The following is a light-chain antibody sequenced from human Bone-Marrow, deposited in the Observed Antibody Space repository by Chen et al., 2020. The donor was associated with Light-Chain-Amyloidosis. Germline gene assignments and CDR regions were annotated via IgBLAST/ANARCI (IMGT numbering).Light chain of an antibody. CDR1: QSVSSY. Sequence: EIVLTQSPATLSLSPGERATLSCRASQSVSSYLAWYQQKPGQAPRLLIYDASNRATGIPARFSGSGSGTDFTRTIRSLEPEDFAGYYCQQRSNWPLTFGGGTKVEIK. V-gene: IGKV3-11*01. CDR3: QQRSNWPLT. J-gene: IGKJ4*01. CDR2: DAS.